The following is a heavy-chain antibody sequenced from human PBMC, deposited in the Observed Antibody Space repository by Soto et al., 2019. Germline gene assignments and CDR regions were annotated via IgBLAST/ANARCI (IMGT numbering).Heavy chain of an antibody. J-gene: IGHJ6*02. CDR1: GFTVSSNY. Sequence: HPGGSLRLSCAASGFTVSSNYMSWVRQAPGKGLEWVSVIYSGGSTYYADSVKGRFTISRDNSKNTLYLQMNSLRAGDTAVYYCARGGGASSGWSHYYYYGMDVWGQGTTVTVSS. V-gene: IGHV3-53*01. CDR3: ARGGGASSGWSHYYYYGMDV. CDR2: IYSGGST. D-gene: IGHD6-19*01.